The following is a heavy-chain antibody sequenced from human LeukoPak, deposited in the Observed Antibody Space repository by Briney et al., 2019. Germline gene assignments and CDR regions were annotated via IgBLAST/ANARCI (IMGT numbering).Heavy chain of an antibody. Sequence: GGALRLFCAAAGCTFSSYCIHWCRQAPGKELEWLALIWYDGSNKWYADSVKGGFAVSTDNSKNTPYLQMNSLRDEDTAAYFCVRGSSAYYDFWGQGPLVTVS. CDR3: VRGSSAYYDF. CDR1: GCTFSSYC. D-gene: IGHD3-10*01. J-gene: IGHJ4*02. CDR2: IWYDGSNK. V-gene: IGHV3-33*01.